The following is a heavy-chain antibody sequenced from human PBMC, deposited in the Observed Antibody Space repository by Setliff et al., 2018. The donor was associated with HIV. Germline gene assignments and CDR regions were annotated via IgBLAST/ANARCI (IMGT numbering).Heavy chain of an antibody. J-gene: IGHJ6*02. CDR1: GGSFSGYY. CDR3: AKTLPTLYPPHDYYFAMDV. Sequence: LSLTCAVYGGSFSGYYWSWIRQAPGKGLEWVSYISSSSSYTNYADSVKGRFTISRDNAKNSLYLQMNSLRAEDTDVYYCAKTLPTLYPPHDYYFAMDVWGQGTTVTVSS. CDR2: ISSSSSYT. V-gene: IGHV3-11*03. D-gene: IGHD2-15*01.